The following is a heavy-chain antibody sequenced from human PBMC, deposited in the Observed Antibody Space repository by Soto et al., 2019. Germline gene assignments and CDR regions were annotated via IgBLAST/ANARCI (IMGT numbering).Heavy chain of an antibody. CDR2: IWFDGSNR. J-gene: IGHJ6*02. CDR1: GFTFSSYG. Sequence: PPGGSLRLSCAASGFTFSSYGMHWVRQAPGKGLEWVAVIWFDGSNRHYADSVKGRFTISRDNSRNTLYLQLNSLRAEDTALYYCARDLLRGTTTYYYGMDVWGQGTTVTVSS. D-gene: IGHD1-7*01. V-gene: IGHV3-33*01. CDR3: ARDLLRGTTTYYYGMDV.